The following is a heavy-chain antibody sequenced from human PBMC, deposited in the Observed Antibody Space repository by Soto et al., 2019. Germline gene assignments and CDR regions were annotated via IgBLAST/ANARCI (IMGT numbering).Heavy chain of an antibody. CDR1: GFTFSSYG. D-gene: IGHD2-8*01. J-gene: IGHJ4*02. CDR3: AKDSPGYCTNGVCPGPDY. V-gene: IGHV3-30*18. Sequence: QVQLVESGGGVVQPGRSLRLSCAASGFTFSSYGMHWVRQAPGKGLEWVAVISYDGSNKYYADSVKGRFTISRDNSKNTLYLQMNSLRAEDTAVYYCAKDSPGYCTNGVCPGPDYWGQGTLVTVSS. CDR2: ISYDGSNK.